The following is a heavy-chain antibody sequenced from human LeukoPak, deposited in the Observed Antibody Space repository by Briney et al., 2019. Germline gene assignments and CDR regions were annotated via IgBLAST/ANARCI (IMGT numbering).Heavy chain of an antibody. CDR1: EFTFSSYA. J-gene: IGHJ6*02. D-gene: IGHD3-16*01. CDR2: VTGNGGST. CDR3: ARHMGAIYYYGMDV. Sequence: PGGSLRLSCAASEFTFSSYAMTWVRQAPGKGLEWVLTVTGNGGSTYYADSVKGRFTISRDNSKNTLYLQMNSLRAKDTAVYYCARHMGAIYYYGMDVWGQGTTVTVSS. V-gene: IGHV3-23*01.